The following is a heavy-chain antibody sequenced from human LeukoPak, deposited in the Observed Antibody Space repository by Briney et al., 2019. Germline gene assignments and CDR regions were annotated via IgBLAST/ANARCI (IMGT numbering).Heavy chain of an antibody. J-gene: IGHJ3*02. CDR3: ARGGVIVATIDLTAYDAFDI. V-gene: IGHV1-3*03. CDR1: GYTFTSYA. Sequence: ASVKVSCKASGYTFTSYAMHWVRQAPGQRLEWMGWINAGNGNTKYSQEFQGRVTITRDTSASTAYMELSRLRSEDMAVYYCARGGVIVATIDLTAYDAFDIWGQGTMVTVSS. D-gene: IGHD5-12*01. CDR2: INAGNGNT.